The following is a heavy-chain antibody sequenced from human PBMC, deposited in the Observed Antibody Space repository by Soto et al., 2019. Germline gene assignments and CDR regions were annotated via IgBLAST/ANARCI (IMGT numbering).Heavy chain of an antibody. D-gene: IGHD3-22*01. Sequence: PGESLKISCKGSGYSFTSYWIGWVLQMPGKGLEWMGIIYPGDSDTRYSPSFQGQVTISADKSISTAYLQWSSLKASDTAMYYCARPTTYYYDSSGYLIWGQGPMVTVSS. CDR1: GYSFTSYW. J-gene: IGHJ3*02. V-gene: IGHV5-51*01. CDR2: IYPGDSDT. CDR3: ARPTTYYYDSSGYLI.